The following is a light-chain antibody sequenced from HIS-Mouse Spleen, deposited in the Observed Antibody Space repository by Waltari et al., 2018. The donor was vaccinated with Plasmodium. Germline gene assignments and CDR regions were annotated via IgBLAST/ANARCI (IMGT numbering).Light chain of an antibody. CDR1: QGVSSA. CDR2: DAS. CDR3: QQGS. V-gene: IGKV1-13*02. J-gene: IGKJ4*01. Sequence: AIQLTQSPSSLSASVGDRVTITCRASQGVSSALAWYQQKPGKAPKLLIYDASSLESGVPSRFSCSGSGTDFTLTISSLQPEDFATYYCQQGSFGGGTKVEIK.